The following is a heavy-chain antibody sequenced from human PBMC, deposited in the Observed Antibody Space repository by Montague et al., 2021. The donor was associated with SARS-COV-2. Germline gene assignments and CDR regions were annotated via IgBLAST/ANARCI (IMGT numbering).Heavy chain of an antibody. CDR1: GGSISSYY. D-gene: IGHD6-13*01. Sequence: SETLSLTCTVSGGSISSYYWSWIRQPPGKGLEWIGYIFNSGSTNXNPSLKSRVTISVDTSKNQPSLRLRSVTAADTAVYYCVRVGVSNWYSFFDYWGQGTLVTVSS. CDR2: IFNSGST. V-gene: IGHV4-59*01. CDR3: VRVGVSNWYSFFDY. J-gene: IGHJ4*02.